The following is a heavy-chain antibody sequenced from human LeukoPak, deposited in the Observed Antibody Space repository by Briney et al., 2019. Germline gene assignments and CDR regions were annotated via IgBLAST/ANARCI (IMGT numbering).Heavy chain of an antibody. CDR3: TKRQGPTSGSYDYFDP. V-gene: IGHV4-4*09. CDR1: GGSISGNY. Sequence: SETLSLTCTVSGGSISGNYWSWIRQPPGQGLEWIAYIHSSGYTNYNPSLKSRVTISVDTSNNQFPLKVTSVTAADTAMYHCTKRQGPTSGSYDYFDPWGQGALVTVSS. J-gene: IGHJ5*02. CDR2: IHSSGYT. D-gene: IGHD1-26*01.